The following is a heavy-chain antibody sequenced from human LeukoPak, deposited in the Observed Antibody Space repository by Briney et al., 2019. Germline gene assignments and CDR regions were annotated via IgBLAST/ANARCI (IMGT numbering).Heavy chain of an antibody. Sequence: GGSLRLSCAASGFTFSSYAMSWVRQAPGKGLEWVSAISGSGGSTYYADSVKGRFTISRDNPKNTLYLQMNSLRAEDTAVYYCAKDGGYSYGYYDYWGQGTLVTVSS. CDR3: AKDGGYSYGYYDY. D-gene: IGHD5-18*01. CDR2: ISGSGGST. CDR1: GFTFSSYA. V-gene: IGHV3-23*01. J-gene: IGHJ4*02.